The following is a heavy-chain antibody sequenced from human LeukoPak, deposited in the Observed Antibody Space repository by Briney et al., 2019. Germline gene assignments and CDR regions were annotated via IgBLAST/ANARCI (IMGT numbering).Heavy chain of an antibody. CDR1: GFTFSSYD. V-gene: IGHV3-13*01. D-gene: IGHD3-10*01. J-gene: IGHJ3*02. Sequence: PGGSLRLSCAASGFTFSSYDMHWVRHATGKGLEWVSAIGTAGDTYYPGSVKGRFTISRENAKNSLYLQMNSVRAGDTAVYYCAREGMVRGARAAFDIWGQGTMVTVSS. CDR2: IGTAGDT. CDR3: AREGMVRGARAAFDI.